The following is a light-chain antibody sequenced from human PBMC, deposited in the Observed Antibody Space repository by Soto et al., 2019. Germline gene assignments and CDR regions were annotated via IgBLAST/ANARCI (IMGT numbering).Light chain of an antibody. CDR1: HDISTF. Sequence: DIQLTQSPSLLSAYRGDRVTLXXRASHDISTFLAWYQQKPGKAPKXLIYEASTLQSGVPSRFSGSGSGTEFTLTISGLLPEDFAAYHCQQLYTLPFTFGQGTRLEIK. CDR3: QQLYTLPFT. J-gene: IGKJ5*01. CDR2: EAS. V-gene: IGKV1-9*01.